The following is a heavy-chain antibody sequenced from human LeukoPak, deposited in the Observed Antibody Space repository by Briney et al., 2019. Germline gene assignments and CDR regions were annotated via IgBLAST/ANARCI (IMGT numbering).Heavy chain of an antibody. CDR2: IIPIFGIA. Sequence: SVKVSCKASGGTFSSYAISWVRQAPGQGLGWMGRIIPIFGIANYAQKFQGRVTITADKSTSTAYMELSSLRSEDTAVYYCARGGVVVTAFYFDYWGQGTLATVSS. V-gene: IGHV1-69*04. CDR3: ARGGVVVTAFYFDY. D-gene: IGHD2-21*02. J-gene: IGHJ4*02. CDR1: GGTFSSYA.